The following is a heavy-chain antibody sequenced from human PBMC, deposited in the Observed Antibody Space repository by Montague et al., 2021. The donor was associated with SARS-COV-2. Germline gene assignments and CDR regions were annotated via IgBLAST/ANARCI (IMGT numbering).Heavy chain of an antibody. Sequence: CAISGDSVSSNSAAWNWIRQSPSRGLEWLGRTYYRSKWYNDYAVSVKSRITINPDTSKNQFSLQLNSVTPGDTAVYYCARDDPYCTNGVCYTGNWFDPWGQGTLVTVPS. D-gene: IGHD2-8*01. CDR2: TYYRSKWYN. CDR1: GDSVSSNSAA. V-gene: IGHV6-1*01. CDR3: ARDDPYCTNGVCYTGNWFDP. J-gene: IGHJ5*02.